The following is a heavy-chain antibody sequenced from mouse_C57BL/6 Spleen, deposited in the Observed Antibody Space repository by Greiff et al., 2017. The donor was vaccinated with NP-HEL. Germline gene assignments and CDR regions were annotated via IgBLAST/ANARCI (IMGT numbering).Heavy chain of an antibody. Sequence: EVKLMESGGGLVKPGGSLKLSCAASGFTFSDYGMHWVRQAPEKGLEWVAYISSGSSTIYYADTVKGRFTISRDNAKNTLFLQMTSLRSEDTAMYYCAREDEVLFAYWGQGTLVTVSA. CDR3: AREDEVLFAY. CDR1: GFTFSDYG. CDR2: ISSGSSTI. V-gene: IGHV5-17*01. J-gene: IGHJ3*01.